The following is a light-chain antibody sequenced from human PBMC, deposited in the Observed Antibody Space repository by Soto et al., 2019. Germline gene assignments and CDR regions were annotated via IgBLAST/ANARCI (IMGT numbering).Light chain of an antibody. CDR1: QTVRNNY. Sequence: ETVMSQSPASLSLSPGERATLSCRASQTVRNNYLAWYQQKPGQAPRLLIYDASSRATGIPDRFSGGGSGTDFTLTISRLEPEDFAVYYCQQYGSSPPITFGQGTLLENK. V-gene: IGKV3-20*01. CDR3: QQYGSSPPIT. CDR2: DAS. J-gene: IGKJ5*01.